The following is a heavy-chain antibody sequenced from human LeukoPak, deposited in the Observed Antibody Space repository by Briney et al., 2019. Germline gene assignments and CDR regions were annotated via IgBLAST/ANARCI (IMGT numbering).Heavy chain of an antibody. Sequence: GGSLRLSCAASGFTFSSYGMHWVRQAPGKGLEWVANIKQDGSEKYYVDSVKGRFTISRDNAKNSLYLQMNSLRAEDTAVYYCASRNYYDSSGYYYVAAFDIWGQGTMVTVSS. J-gene: IGHJ3*02. CDR3: ASRNYYDSSGYYYVAAFDI. V-gene: IGHV3-7*03. CDR2: IKQDGSEK. D-gene: IGHD3-22*01. CDR1: GFTFSSYG.